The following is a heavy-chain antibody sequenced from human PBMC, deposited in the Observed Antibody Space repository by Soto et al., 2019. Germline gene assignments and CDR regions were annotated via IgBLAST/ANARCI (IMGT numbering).Heavy chain of an antibody. D-gene: IGHD3-9*01. CDR2: IYDSVNT. CDR1: GDSLSSGGHY. CDR3: ARVDHRGYFAILTDY. J-gene: IGHJ4*02. V-gene: IGHV4-31*03. Sequence: PSETLFLTCTVSGDSLSSGGHYWSWIRQHPGKGLEWIGHIYDSVNTYYSPSLRSRVTISADMSKNQFSLNLRSVTAADTAVYYCARVDHRGYFAILTDYWGQGTLVTVS.